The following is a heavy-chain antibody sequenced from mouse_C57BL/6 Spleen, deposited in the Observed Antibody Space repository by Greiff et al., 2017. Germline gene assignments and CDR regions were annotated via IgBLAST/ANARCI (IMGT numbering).Heavy chain of an antibody. D-gene: IGHD1-1*01. CDR2: FTPNYCTT. Sequence: VQLQQSGPELVKPGASVTISCKASGYSFTDYNMNWVKQSNGKSLALIGVFTPNYCTTSYTQKVKGKATLNVDQSSSTAYRQLKSLTSEDSAVYYCARDYDSSYEYYFDYRGKGTTLAVSS. J-gene: IGHJ2*01. CDR3: ARDYDSSYEYYFDY. CDR1: GYSFTDYN. V-gene: IGHV1-39*01.